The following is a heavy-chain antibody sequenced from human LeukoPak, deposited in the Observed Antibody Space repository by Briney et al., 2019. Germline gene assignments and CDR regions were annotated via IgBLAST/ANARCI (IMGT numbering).Heavy chain of an antibody. J-gene: IGHJ4*02. CDR1: GGSISSYY. V-gene: IGHV4-59*08. Sequence: SETLSLTCTVSGGSISSYYWSWIRQPPGKGLEWIGYIYYSESTNYNPSLKSRVTISVDTSKNQFSLKLSSVTAADTAVYYCARFGDYGDYAFDYWGQGTLVTVSS. CDR2: IYYSEST. CDR3: ARFGDYGDYAFDY. D-gene: IGHD4-17*01.